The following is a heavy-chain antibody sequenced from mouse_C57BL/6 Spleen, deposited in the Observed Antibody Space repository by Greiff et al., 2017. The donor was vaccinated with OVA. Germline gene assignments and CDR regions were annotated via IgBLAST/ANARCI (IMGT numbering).Heavy chain of an antibody. J-gene: IGHJ1*03. V-gene: IGHV1-39*01. CDR3: AEGGGSSHYWYSDV. D-gene: IGHD1-1*01. CDR2: INPNYGTT. CDR1: GYSFTDYN. Sequence: EVKLQESGPELVKPGASVKISCKASGYSFTDYNMNWVKQSNGKSLEWIGVINPNYGTTSYNQKFKGKATLTVDQSSSTAYMQLNSLTSEDSAVYYCAEGGGSSHYWYSDVWGTGTTVTVSS.